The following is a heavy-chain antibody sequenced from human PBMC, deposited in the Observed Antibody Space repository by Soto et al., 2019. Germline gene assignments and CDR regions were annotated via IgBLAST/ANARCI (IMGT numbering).Heavy chain of an antibody. J-gene: IGHJ4*02. CDR3: ASHYDSSGYYYRGLDY. CDR1: GGTFSSYA. Sequence: QVQLVQSGAEVKKPGSSVKVSCKASGGTFSSYAISWVRQAPGQGLEWMGGIIPIFGTADYAQKFQGRVTITADESTSTAYMELSSLRAEDTAVYYCASHYDSSGYYYRGLDYWGQGTLVTVSS. V-gene: IGHV1-69*12. CDR2: IIPIFGTA. D-gene: IGHD3-22*01.